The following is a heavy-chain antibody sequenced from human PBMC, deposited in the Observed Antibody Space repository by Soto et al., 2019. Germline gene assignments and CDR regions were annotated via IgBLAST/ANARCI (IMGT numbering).Heavy chain of an antibody. CDR1: GFSVTNNY. V-gene: IGHV3-53*02. Sequence: EVQLVETGGGLIQPGGSLRLSCSASGFSVTNNYISWVRQAPGKGLEWVSLLSSSGTTYYADSVRGRFTVSRDDSKNTLHLQMDSLTPEDTAVYYCARDWSKFSYNYPYYYAMDAWGQGTTVSVSS. J-gene: IGHJ6*02. D-gene: IGHD5-18*01. CDR3: ARDWSKFSYNYPYYYAMDA. CDR2: LSSSGTT.